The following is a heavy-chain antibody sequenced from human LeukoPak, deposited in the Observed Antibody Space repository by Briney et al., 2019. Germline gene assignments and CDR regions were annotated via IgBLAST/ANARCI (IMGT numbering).Heavy chain of an antibody. D-gene: IGHD3-22*01. CDR1: GGSFSGYY. V-gene: IGHV4-34*01. J-gene: IGHJ5*02. Sequence: SETLSLTCAVYGGSFSGYYWSWIRQPPGKGLEWIGEINHSGSTNYNPSLKSRVTISVDTSKNQFSLKLSSVTAADTAGYYCAKSKTMKVVGRGRWFEPWGQGNLVPVSS. CDR2: INHSGST. CDR3: AKSKTMKVVGRGRWFEP.